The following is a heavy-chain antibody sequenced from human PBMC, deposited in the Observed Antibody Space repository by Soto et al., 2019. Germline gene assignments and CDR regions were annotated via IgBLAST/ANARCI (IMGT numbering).Heavy chain of an antibody. CDR3: ARDRGNMVAIFHHYYGMDV. V-gene: IGHV1-2*02. Sequence: ASVKVSCKASGYTFTGQYMHWVRQAPGQGLEWMGWINPDSGDTKYAQKFQGRVTMTRDTSISTDYMELSRLKSDDTAVYYCARDRGNMVAIFHHYYGMDVWGQGTTVTVSS. CDR1: GYTFTGQY. J-gene: IGHJ6*02. D-gene: IGHD3-3*02. CDR2: INPDSGDT.